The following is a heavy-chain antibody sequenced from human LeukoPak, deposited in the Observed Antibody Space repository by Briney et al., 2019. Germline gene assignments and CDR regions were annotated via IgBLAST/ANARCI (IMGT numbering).Heavy chain of an antibody. D-gene: IGHD3-22*01. Sequence: PGGSLRLSCAASGFTFSSYEMNWVRQAPGKGLEWVSYISSSGSTIYYADSVKGRFTISRDNAKNSLYLQMNSLRAEDTAVYYCAKVWYDSSGYYRDCWXQGTLVTVSS. J-gene: IGHJ4*02. CDR3: AKVWYDSSGYYRDC. CDR1: GFTFSSYE. V-gene: IGHV3-48*03. CDR2: ISSSGSTI.